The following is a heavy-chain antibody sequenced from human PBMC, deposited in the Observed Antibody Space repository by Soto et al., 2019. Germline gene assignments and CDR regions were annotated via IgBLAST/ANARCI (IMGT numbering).Heavy chain of an antibody. J-gene: IGHJ4*02. Sequence: QVQLQQWGAGLLKPSETLSLTCAVYGGSFSGYYWSWIRQPPGKGLEWIGEINHSGSTNYNPSLKSRVTISVDTSKNQVSLKLSSVTAADTAVYYCARGLYSSSWYKNWGQGTLVTVSS. D-gene: IGHD6-13*01. CDR2: INHSGST. CDR3: ARGLYSSSWYKN. CDR1: GGSFSGYY. V-gene: IGHV4-34*01.